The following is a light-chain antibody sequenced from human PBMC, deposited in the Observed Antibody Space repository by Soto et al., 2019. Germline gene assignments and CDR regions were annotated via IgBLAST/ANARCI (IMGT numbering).Light chain of an antibody. V-gene: IGKV3-20*01. CDR1: QSITNN. CDR2: RAS. Sequence: EILMTQSPATLSVPPGERATLSCRASQSITNNLAWYQHKPGQAPRLLIYRASARATGIPDRFSGSGSGTDFTLTISRLEPEDFAVYYCQQYGSSPWTFGQGTKVDIK. J-gene: IGKJ1*01. CDR3: QQYGSSPWT.